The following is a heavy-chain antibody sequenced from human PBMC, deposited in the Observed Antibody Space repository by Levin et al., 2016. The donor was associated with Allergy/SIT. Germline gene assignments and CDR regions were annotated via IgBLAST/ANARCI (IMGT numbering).Heavy chain of an antibody. Sequence: ASVKVSCKASGYTFTRYDINWVRQASGQGLEWMGWMNPNSGNTGYAQKFQGRVTMTRDTSINTAYMEVSSLRSEDTAVYYCARVAGTPDYWGQGTLITVSS. J-gene: IGHJ4*02. CDR1: GYTFTRYD. CDR3: ARVAGTPDY. D-gene: IGHD1-26*01. V-gene: IGHV1-8*01. CDR2: MNPNSGNT.